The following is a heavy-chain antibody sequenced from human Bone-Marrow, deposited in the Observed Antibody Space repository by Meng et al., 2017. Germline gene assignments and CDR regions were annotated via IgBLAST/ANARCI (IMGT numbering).Heavy chain of an antibody. D-gene: IGHD6-13*01. CDR3: ARGPLSAAGTMGYFQH. J-gene: IGHJ1*01. CDR2: IYYSGST. V-gene: IGHV4-31*03. Sequence: QVGRQEPGPGLVKPPRTLSLTCTVSGGSISSGGYYWSWIRQHPGKGLEWIGYIYYSGSTYYNPSLKSRVTISVDTSKNQFSLKLSSVTAADTAVYYCARGPLSAAGTMGYFQHWGQGTLVTVSS. CDR1: GGSISSGGYY.